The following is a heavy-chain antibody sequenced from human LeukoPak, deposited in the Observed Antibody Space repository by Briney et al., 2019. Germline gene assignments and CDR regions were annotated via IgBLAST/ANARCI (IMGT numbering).Heavy chain of an antibody. D-gene: IGHD3-22*01. CDR1: GFTLSSYG. Sequence: GGSLRLSCAASGFTLSSYGMHWVRQAPGKGLEWVAFIRYDGSNKYYADSVKGRFTTSRDNSKNTLYLQMNSLRAEDTAVYYCAKEAYYYDSSGYPVDYWGQGTLVTVSS. V-gene: IGHV3-30*02. CDR3: AKEAYYYDSSGYPVDY. J-gene: IGHJ4*02. CDR2: IRYDGSNK.